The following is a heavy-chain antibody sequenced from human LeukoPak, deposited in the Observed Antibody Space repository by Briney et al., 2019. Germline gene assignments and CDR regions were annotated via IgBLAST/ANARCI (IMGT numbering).Heavy chain of an antibody. V-gene: IGHV3-30*03. J-gene: IGHJ4*02. Sequence: PGGSLRLSCAASGFTFSSYGMHWVRQAPGKGLEWVAVISYDGSNKYYADSVKGRFTISRDNSKNTLYLQMNSLRAEDTAVYYCATPGAHVGGYSFDYWGQGTLVTVSS. CDR2: ISYDGSNK. D-gene: IGHD5-18*01. CDR3: ATPGAHVGGYSFDY. CDR1: GFTFSSYG.